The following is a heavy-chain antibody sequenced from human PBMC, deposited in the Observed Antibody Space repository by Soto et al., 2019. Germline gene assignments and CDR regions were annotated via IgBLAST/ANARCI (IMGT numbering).Heavy chain of an antibody. V-gene: IGHV4-30-4*01. Sequence: QVQLQESGPGLVKPSQTLSLTCTVSGDSISSGGYYWSWIRQPPGKGLEWIGYNYYSGSTYYNPSVNSRVTISLDRSKNQFSLKLSSVTAADTAVYYCARARVPVFVHHTWFDPWGQGTLVTVSS. CDR1: GDSISSGGYY. J-gene: IGHJ5*02. CDR3: ARARVPVFVHHTWFDP. CDR2: NYYSGST. D-gene: IGHD2-2*01.